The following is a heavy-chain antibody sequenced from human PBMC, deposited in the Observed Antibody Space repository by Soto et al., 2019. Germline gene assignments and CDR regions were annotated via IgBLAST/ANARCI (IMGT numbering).Heavy chain of an antibody. V-gene: IGHV4-31*03. D-gene: IGHD6-6*01. Sequence: SETLSLTCTVSGGSISSGGYYWSWIRQHPGKGLEWIGYIYYSGSTYYNPSLKGRLSMSLHPSKNQFSLSLASVTAADTGIYYCARERAAPSWIDPWGQGILVTVSS. CDR1: GGSISSGGYY. CDR2: IYYSGST. J-gene: IGHJ5*02. CDR3: ARERAAPSWIDP.